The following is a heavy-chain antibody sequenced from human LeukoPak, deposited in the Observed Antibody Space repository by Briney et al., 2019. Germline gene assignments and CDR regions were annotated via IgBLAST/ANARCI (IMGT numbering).Heavy chain of an antibody. V-gene: IGHV3-30*02. CDR3: ARDSVWWLRPNDAFDI. Sequence: PGGSLRLSCAASGFTFSTYGMHWVRQAPGKGLEWVAFIRYDAINKYYADSVKGRFTISRDNSRNTLYLQMNSLRAEDTAVYYCARDSVWWLRPNDAFDIWGQGTMVTVSS. CDR1: GFTFSTYG. CDR2: IRYDAINK. J-gene: IGHJ3*02. D-gene: IGHD5-12*01.